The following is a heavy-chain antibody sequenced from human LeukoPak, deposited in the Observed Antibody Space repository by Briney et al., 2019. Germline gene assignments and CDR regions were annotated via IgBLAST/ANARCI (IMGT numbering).Heavy chain of an antibody. Sequence: ASVKDSCKASGHTLTNYHIHWVRQAPGQGVEWMGAVYATGGVAINTQTFPVRVTMTRDTSTGTVYMELSSLRFEDTAIYYCATEAPRSYYFDYWGQGIQVTVSS. CDR1: GHTLTNYH. CDR2: VYATGGVA. V-gene: IGHV1-46*01. CDR3: ATEAPRSYYFDY. J-gene: IGHJ4*02.